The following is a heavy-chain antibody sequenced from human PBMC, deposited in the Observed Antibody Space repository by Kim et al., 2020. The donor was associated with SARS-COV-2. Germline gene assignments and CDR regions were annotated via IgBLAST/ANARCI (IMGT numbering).Heavy chain of an antibody. V-gene: IGHV4-4*02. CDR3: ARPVAGSVWDV. J-gene: IGHJ6*02. Sequence: SETLSLTCGVSGGSISSNNWWSWVRQPPGKGLEWIGDIYHSGTTNYNPSLKSRVTISVDKSKNQFFLNLRSMTAADTAVYYCARPVAGSVWDVWGQGITVTVSS. D-gene: IGHD6-19*01. CDR1: GGSISSNNW. CDR2: IYHSGTT.